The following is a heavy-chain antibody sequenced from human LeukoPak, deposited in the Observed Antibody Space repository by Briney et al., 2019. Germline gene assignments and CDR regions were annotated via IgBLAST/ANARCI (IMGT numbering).Heavy chain of an antibody. CDR2: VYSSGST. Sequence: SETLSLTCTVSGGSISNYYWSWIRQPAGKGLEWIGRVYSSGSTNYNPSLKSRVTMSVDTSKNQFSLKLSSVTAADTAVYYCARPLSLGYCSGGSCYGRGAWFDRWGQGTLVTVSS. J-gene: IGHJ5*02. CDR1: GGSISNYY. V-gene: IGHV4-4*07. CDR3: ARPLSLGYCSGGSCYGRGAWFDR. D-gene: IGHD2-15*01.